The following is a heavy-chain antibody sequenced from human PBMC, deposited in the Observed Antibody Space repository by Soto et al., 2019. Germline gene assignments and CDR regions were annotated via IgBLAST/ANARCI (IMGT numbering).Heavy chain of an antibody. V-gene: IGHV4-39*01. CDR3: ARLSDRRYFDY. J-gene: IGHJ4*02. CDR2: IYYSGST. Sequence: PSETPSLTCAVSGASISSSTYYWGWVRQPPGKRLEWIGSIYYSGSTYYNPSLKSRVTISVDTSKKQFSLKLTSVTAADTAVYHCARLSDRRYFDYWGQGTLVTVSS. D-gene: IGHD6-6*01. CDR1: GASISSSTYY.